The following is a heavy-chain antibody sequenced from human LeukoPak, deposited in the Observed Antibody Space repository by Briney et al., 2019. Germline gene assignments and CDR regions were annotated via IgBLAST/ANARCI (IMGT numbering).Heavy chain of an antibody. V-gene: IGHV4-61*02. Sequence: SETLSLTCTVSGGSISSGSYYWSWIRQPAGKGLEWMGRVYTSGSTNYNPSLKSRVTISVDTSKNQFSLKLSSVTAADTAVYYCARSLGYCSGGSCFDYWGPGTLVTVSS. D-gene: IGHD2-15*01. J-gene: IGHJ4*02. CDR1: GGSISSGSYY. CDR3: ARSLGYCSGGSCFDY. CDR2: VYTSGST.